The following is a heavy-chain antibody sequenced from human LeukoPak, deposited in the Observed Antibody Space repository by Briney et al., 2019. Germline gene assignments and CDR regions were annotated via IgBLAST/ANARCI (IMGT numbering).Heavy chain of an antibody. J-gene: IGHJ4*02. D-gene: IGHD2-2*01. CDR2: INPNSGGT. CDR1: GYTFTGYY. V-gene: IGHV1-2*02. Sequence: ASVKVSCKASGYTFTGYYMHWVRQAPGQGLEWMGWINPNSGGTNYAQKFQGRVTMTRDTSISTAYMELSRLGSDDTAVYYCARGLKQYQLLGSDYWGQGTLVTVSS. CDR3: ARGLKQYQLLGSDY.